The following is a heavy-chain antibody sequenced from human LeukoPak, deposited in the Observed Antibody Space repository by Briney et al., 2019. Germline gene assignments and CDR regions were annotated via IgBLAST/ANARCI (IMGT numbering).Heavy chain of an antibody. CDR1: GFTFDDYA. D-gene: IGHD3-9*01. CDR2: ISWNSGSI. V-gene: IGHV3-9*01. CDR3: AKARGYDILTGSPPEY. Sequence: GRSLRLSCAASGFTFDDYAMHWVRQAPGKGLEWVSAISWNSGSIGYADSVKGRFTISRDNAKNSLYLQMNSLRAEDTALYYCAKARGYDILTGSPPEYWGQGTLVTVSS. J-gene: IGHJ4*02.